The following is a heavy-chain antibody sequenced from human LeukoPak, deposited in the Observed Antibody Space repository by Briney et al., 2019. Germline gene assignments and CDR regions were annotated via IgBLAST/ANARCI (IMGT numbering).Heavy chain of an antibody. CDR3: ARDRRGMATSNWIYYYYGMDV. CDR2: IIPIFGIA. CDR1: GGTFSSYA. D-gene: IGHD5-24*01. J-gene: IGHJ6*02. V-gene: IGHV1-69*04. Sequence: GASVKVSCKASGGTFSSYAISWVRQAPGQGLEWMGRIIPIFGIANYAQKFQGRVTITADKSTSTAYMELSSLRSEDTAVYYCARDRRGMATSNWIYYYYGMDVWGQGTTVTVSS.